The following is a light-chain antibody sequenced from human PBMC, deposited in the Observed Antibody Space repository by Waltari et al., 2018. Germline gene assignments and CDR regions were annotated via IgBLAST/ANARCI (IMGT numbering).Light chain of an antibody. Sequence: EIVMTQSPATLSLSPGERATLSCRASQSVSNSLAWYQQKPGQAPRLVIYAASSRATGSPDRFSGSGSVTEFTLTISSLEPEYVAVYYCQENTNWPYSFGQGTKVEIK. CDR3: QENTNWPYS. CDR1: QSVSNS. CDR2: AAS. J-gene: IGKJ2*03. V-gene: IGKV3D-15*01.